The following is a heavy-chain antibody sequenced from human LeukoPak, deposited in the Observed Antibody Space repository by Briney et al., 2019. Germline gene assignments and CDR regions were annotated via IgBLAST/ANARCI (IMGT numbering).Heavy chain of an antibody. Sequence: GGSLRLSCAASGFTFYDYGMSWVRQAPGKGLEWVSGINWNGGSTGYADSVKGRFTISRDNAKNTLYLQMNSLRAEDTAVYYCARDLDYGDTFDYWGQGTLVTVSS. CDR1: GFTFYDYG. V-gene: IGHV3-20*04. J-gene: IGHJ4*02. D-gene: IGHD4-17*01. CDR2: INWNGGST. CDR3: ARDLDYGDTFDY.